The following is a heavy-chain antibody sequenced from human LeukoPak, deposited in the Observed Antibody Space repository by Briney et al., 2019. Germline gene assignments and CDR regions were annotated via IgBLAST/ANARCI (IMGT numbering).Heavy chain of an antibody. D-gene: IGHD3-22*01. Sequence: PGGSLRLSCAASGFTFTNYAMTWVRQAPGKGLEWVSVIGASGADTYYSDSVKGRFTVSRDNSQNTLFLHMSSLRAEDTAVYFCARRPRDTSGYCLGAFHDWGQGTTVTVSS. V-gene: IGHV3-23*01. CDR3: ARRPRDTSGYCLGAFHD. J-gene: IGHJ3*01. CDR2: IGASGADT. CDR1: GFTFTNYA.